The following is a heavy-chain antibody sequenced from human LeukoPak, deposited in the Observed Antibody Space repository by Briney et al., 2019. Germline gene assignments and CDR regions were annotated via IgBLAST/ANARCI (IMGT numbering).Heavy chain of an antibody. CDR3: ASHGSGSYYSRYYYMDV. J-gene: IGHJ6*03. D-gene: IGHD3-10*01. CDR2: IIPIFGTA. CDR1: GYTFTGYY. Sequence: SVKVSCKASGYTFTGYYMHWVRQAPGQGLEWMGGIIPIFGTANYAQKFQGRVTITADESTSTAYMELSSLRSEDTAVYYCASHGSGSYYSRYYYMDVWGKGTTVTVSS. V-gene: IGHV1-69*13.